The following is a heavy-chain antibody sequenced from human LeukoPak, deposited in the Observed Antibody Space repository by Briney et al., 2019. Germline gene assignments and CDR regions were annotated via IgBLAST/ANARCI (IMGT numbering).Heavy chain of an antibody. CDR1: GYTFTSYG. CDR3: ARDPSNTSGYRIYFDY. D-gene: IGHD3-22*01. V-gene: IGHV1-18*01. J-gene: IGHJ4*02. CDR2: ISAYNGDT. Sequence: ASVKVSCKASGYTFTSYGFGWVRQPPGQGLEWMGWISAYNGDTKYAQRFQGRVTMTTDRSASIAYMELRSLRSDDTAVYFCARDPSNTSGYRIYFDYWGQGTLVTVSS.